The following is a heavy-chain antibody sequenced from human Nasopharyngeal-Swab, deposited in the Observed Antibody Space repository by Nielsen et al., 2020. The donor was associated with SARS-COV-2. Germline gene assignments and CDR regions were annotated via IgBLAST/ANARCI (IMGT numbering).Heavy chain of an antibody. D-gene: IGHD3-3*01. CDR2: IYYSGST. V-gene: IGHV4-31*03. CDR3: ARVGDFWSGWSANYYMDV. J-gene: IGHJ6*03. Sequence: SETLSLTCTVSGGSISSGGYYWSWIRRHPGKGLEWIGYIYYSGSTYYNPSLKSRVTISVDTSKNQFSLKLSSVTAADTAVYYCARVGDFWSGWSANYYMDVWGKGTTVTVSS. CDR1: GGSISSGGYY.